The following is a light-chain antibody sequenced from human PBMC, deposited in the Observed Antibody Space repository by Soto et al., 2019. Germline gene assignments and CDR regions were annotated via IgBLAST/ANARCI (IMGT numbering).Light chain of an antibody. CDR3: SSYTSSSTV. J-gene: IGLJ1*01. V-gene: IGLV2-14*01. CDR2: DDS. CDR1: SSDVGGYNY. Sequence: QSALTQPASVSGSPGQSITISCTGTSSDVGGYNYVSWYQQHPGKAPKLMIYDDSNRPSGVSNRFSGSKSGNTASLTISGLQAEDEADYYCSSYTSSSTVFGTGTKVTVL.